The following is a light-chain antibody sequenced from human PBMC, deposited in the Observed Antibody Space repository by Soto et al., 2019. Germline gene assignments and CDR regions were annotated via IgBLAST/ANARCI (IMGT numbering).Light chain of an antibody. Sequence: QSALTQPASVSGSPGQSITISCTGTSTDVGDYNYVSWYQQHPGKAPKLMIYEVSHRPSGVSNRFSGSKSGDTASLTISGLQAEDEADYYCNSYTRSNTWVFGGGTKLTVL. V-gene: IGLV2-14*03. J-gene: IGLJ3*02. CDR2: EVS. CDR3: NSYTRSNTWV. CDR1: STDVGDYNY.